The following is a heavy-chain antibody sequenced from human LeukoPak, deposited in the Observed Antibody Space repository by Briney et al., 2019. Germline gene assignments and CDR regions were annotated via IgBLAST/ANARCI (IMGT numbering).Heavy chain of an antibody. Sequence: GGSLRLSCAASGFTFSTYWMTWVRQAPGKGLEWVANIKEDGSREYYVDSVKGRFTISRDNAKNSLYLQMDSLTAEDTAVYYCARDSPGYGAYISWGQGTLVSVSS. V-gene: IGHV3-7*01. D-gene: IGHD5-12*01. CDR3: ARDSPGYGAYIS. J-gene: IGHJ1*01. CDR2: IKEDGSRE. CDR1: GFTFSTYW.